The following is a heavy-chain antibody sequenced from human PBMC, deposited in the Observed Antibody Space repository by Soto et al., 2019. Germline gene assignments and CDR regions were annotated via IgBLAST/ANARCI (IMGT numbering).Heavy chain of an antibody. CDR3: ARVSYDILTGYYIFDY. J-gene: IGHJ4*02. D-gene: IGHD3-9*01. CDR2: IYHSGST. V-gene: IGHV4-30-2*01. CDR1: GGSISSGGYS. Sequence: SETLSLTCAVSGGSISSGGYSWSWIRQPPGKGLEWIGYIYHSGSTYYNPSLKSRVTISVDRSKNQFSLKLSSVTAADTAVYYCARVSYDILTGYYIFDYWGQGTLVTVSS.